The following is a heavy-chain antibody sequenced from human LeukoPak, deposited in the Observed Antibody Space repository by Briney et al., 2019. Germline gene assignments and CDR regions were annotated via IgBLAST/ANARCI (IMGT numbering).Heavy chain of an antibody. Sequence: SETLSLTCAVSGASITSYYWSWIRQSPGKGLEWIGYIYNYGSTKYEPSLKSRVTISEDTAKNQFPLNLKSVTAADTAVYYCARGVGYGDSRHFDRWGHGILVTVSS. D-gene: IGHD4-17*01. CDR2: IYNYGST. CDR1: GASITSYY. J-gene: IGHJ4*01. V-gene: IGHV4-59*01. CDR3: ARGVGYGDSRHFDR.